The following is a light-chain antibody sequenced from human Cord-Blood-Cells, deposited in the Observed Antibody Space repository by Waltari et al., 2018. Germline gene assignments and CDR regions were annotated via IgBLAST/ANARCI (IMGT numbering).Light chain of an antibody. V-gene: IGLV2-14*01. J-gene: IGLJ1*01. CDR1: SSDVGGFNY. CDR2: EVS. Sequence: QSALTQPASVSGSPGQSTTISCTGTSSDVGGFNYVSWYQQHPGKDPKLMIYEVSTRPSGVSNRFSGSKSGNTASLTISGLQAEDEADYYCSSYTSSSTLVFGTGTKVTVL. CDR3: SSYTSSSTLV.